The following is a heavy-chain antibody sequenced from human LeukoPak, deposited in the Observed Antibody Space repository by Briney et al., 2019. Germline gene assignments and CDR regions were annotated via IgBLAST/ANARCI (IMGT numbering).Heavy chain of an antibody. V-gene: IGHV1-69*01. J-gene: IGHJ5*02. CDR2: IIPIFGTA. Sequence: AASVKVSCKASGGTFSSYAISWVRQAPGQGLEWMGGIIPIFGTANYAQKFQGRVTITADESTSTAYMELSSLRSEDTAVYYCARVAGGRWDNWFDPWGQGTLVTVSS. CDR1: GGTFSSYA. CDR3: ARVAGGRWDNWFDP. D-gene: IGHD4-23*01.